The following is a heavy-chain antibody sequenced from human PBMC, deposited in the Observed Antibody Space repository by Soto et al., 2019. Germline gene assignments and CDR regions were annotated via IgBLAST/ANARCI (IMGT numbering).Heavy chain of an antibody. J-gene: IGHJ3*02. Sequence: GESLKISCKGSGYSFTSYWIGWVRQMPGKGLEWMGIIYPGDSDTRYSPSFQGQVTISADKSISTAYLQWSSLKASDTAMYYCASIGSRSYRLTDAFDIWGQGKMVAVS. CDR1: GYSFTSYW. CDR2: IYPGDSDT. V-gene: IGHV5-51*01. D-gene: IGHD3-16*02. CDR3: ASIGSRSYRLTDAFDI.